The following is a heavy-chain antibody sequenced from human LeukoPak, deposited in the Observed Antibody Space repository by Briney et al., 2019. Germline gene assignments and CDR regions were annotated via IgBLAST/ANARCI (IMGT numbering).Heavy chain of an antibody. D-gene: IGHD3-22*01. CDR1: GYTFTSYY. Sequence: ASVKVSCEASGYTFTSYYMHWVRQAPGQGLEWRGIINPSGGSTSYAQKFQGRVTMTRDTSTSTVYMELSSLRSEDTAVYYCARDGAAYYYDTSYGMDVWGQGTTVTVSS. CDR3: ARDGAAYYYDTSYGMDV. V-gene: IGHV1-46*01. J-gene: IGHJ6*02. CDR2: INPSGGST.